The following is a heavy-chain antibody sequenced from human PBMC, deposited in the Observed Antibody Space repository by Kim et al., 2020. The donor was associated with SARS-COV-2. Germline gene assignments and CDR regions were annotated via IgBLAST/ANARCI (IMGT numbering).Heavy chain of an antibody. Sequence: GGSLRLSCAASGFTFNTHAMTWVRQAPGKGLEWVSTISHNALYTYYADSVKGRFTISRDNSEDTVYLQMNSLRAEDTALYYCTQSNWGSRPPDWGLGTLVTVSS. CDR1: GFTFNTHA. V-gene: IGHV3-23*01. D-gene: IGHD3-16*01. J-gene: IGHJ4*02. CDR3: TQSNWGSRPPD. CDR2: ISHNALYT.